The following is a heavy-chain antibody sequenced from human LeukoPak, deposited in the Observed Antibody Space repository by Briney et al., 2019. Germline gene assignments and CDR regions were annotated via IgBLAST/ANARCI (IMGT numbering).Heavy chain of an antibody. J-gene: IGHJ4*02. D-gene: IGHD6-6*01. V-gene: IGHV1-3*01. CDR1: GYTFTSYA. Sequence: APVKVSCKASGYTFTSYAMHWVRQAPGQRLEWMGWINAGNGNTKYSQKFQGRGTMTRDTSTSTVYMELSSLRSEDTAVYYCARDMYSSSSCFDYWGQGTLVTVSS. CDR3: ARDMYSSSSCFDY. CDR2: INAGNGNT.